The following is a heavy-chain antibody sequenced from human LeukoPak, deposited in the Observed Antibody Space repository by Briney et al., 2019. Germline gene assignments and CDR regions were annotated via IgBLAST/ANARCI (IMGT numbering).Heavy chain of an antibody. Sequence: SETLSLTCAVYGGSFSGYYWSWIRQPPGKGLEWIGEINHSGSTNYNPSLKSRVTISVDTSKNQFSLKLSSVTAADTAVYYCAGGCSSTSRPDVWGQGTTVTVSS. J-gene: IGHJ6*02. CDR1: GGSFSGYY. CDR2: INHSGST. CDR3: AGGCSSTSRPDV. D-gene: IGHD2-2*01. V-gene: IGHV4-34*01.